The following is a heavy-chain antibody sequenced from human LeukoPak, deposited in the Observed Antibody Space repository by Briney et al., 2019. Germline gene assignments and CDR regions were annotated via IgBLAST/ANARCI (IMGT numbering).Heavy chain of an antibody. CDR2: TYYRSRWGN. CDR1: GDSVSSNTGI. J-gene: IGHJ4*02. D-gene: IGHD3-10*01. V-gene: IGHV6-1*01. CDR3: VRDSDDYYWALDF. Sequence: PSQTLSLTCAISGDSVSSNTGIWNWVRQSPSRGLEWLGRTYYRSRWGNDYAISVKGRITINPDTSRNQFSLQLNSVTPEDTAVYYCVRDSDDYYWALDFWGQGTPVTVSS.